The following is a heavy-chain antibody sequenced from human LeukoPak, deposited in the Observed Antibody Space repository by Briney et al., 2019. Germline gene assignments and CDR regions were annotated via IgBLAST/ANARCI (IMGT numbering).Heavy chain of an antibody. J-gene: IGHJ4*02. D-gene: IGHD7-27*01. CDR1: GFTFSNYA. CDR2: ISDSGGTT. Sequence: PGGSLRLSCAASGFTFSNYAMSWVRQVPGKGLEWVSAISDSGGTTYYADSVKGRFTISRDNSKNALYLQMNSLRVEDTAVYYCAIDPNWGTHSWGQGVLVTVSS. V-gene: IGHV3-23*01. CDR3: AIDPNWGTHS.